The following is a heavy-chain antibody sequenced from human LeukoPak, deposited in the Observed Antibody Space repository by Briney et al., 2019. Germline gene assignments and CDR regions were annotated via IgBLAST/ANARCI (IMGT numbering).Heavy chain of an antibody. D-gene: IGHD2-8*02. CDR1: GYTFTGYY. J-gene: IGHJ4*02. Sequence: GASVKVSCKASGYTFTGYYIHWVRQAPGQGLEWMGWINPNSGDTNYAQKFQGRVTMTRDTSINTPYMELSSLRSDDTAVYYCARENNTGHISPLDSWGQGTLVTVSS. V-gene: IGHV1-2*02. CDR2: INPNSGDT. CDR3: ARENNTGHISPLDS.